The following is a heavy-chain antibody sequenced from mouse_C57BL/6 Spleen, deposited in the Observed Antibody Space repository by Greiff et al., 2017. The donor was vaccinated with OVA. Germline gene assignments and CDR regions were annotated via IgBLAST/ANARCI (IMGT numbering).Heavy chain of an antibody. CDR1: GYTFTSYW. D-gene: IGHD1-1*01. V-gene: IGHV1-52*01. CDR3: ARSLLFHYYAMDY. J-gene: IGHJ4*01. Sequence: QVQLQQPGAELVRPGSSVKLSCKASGYTFTSYWMHWVKQRPIQGLEWIGNIDPSDSETHSNQKFQDKATLTVDKSSSTAYMQLSSLTSEDSAVYYCARSLLFHYYAMDYWGQGTSVTVSS. CDR2: IDPSDSET.